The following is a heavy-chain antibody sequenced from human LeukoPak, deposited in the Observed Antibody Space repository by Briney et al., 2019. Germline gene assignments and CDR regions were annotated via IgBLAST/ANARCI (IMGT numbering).Heavy chain of an antibody. V-gene: IGHV4-34*01. Sequence: SETLSLTCAVYGGSFSGYYWSWIRQPPGKGLEWIGEINHSGSTNYNPSLKSRVTISVDTSKNQFSLKLSSVTAADTAVYYCARGPLPVTTSPYWFDPWGQGTLVTVSS. CDR3: ARGPLPVTTSPYWFDP. D-gene: IGHD1-14*01. CDR1: GGSFSGYY. J-gene: IGHJ5*02. CDR2: INHSGST.